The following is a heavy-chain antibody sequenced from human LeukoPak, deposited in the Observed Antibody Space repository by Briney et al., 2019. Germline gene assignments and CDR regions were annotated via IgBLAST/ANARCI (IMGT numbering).Heavy chain of an antibody. J-gene: IGHJ2*01. CDR1: GFTFSSYG. Sequence: PGRSLRLSCAASGFTFSSYGMHWVRQAPGKGLVWVSRINSDGSSTSYADSVKGRFTISRDNAKNTLYLQMSSLRAEDTAVYYCAREGATDWYFHLWGRGTLVTVSS. CDR2: INSDGSST. CDR3: AREGATDWYFHL. V-gene: IGHV3-74*01. D-gene: IGHD5-12*01.